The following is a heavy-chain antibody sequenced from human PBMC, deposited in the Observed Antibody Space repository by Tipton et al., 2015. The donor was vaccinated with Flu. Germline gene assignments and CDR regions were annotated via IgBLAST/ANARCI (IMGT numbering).Heavy chain of an antibody. CDR2: INQHGSEK. CDR1: GFTFSDYW. CDR3: TRQLDY. V-gene: IGHV3-7*01. J-gene: IGHJ4*02. Sequence: SLRLSCTASGFTFSDYWMDWVRQAPGKGLEWVANINQHGSEKYSVDSVKGRFTISRAYAKNSPYLQKNSLTPEDTAVYYSTRQLDYWGQGALVTVSS.